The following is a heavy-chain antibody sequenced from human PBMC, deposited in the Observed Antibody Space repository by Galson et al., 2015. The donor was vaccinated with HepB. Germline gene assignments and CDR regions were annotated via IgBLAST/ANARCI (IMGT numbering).Heavy chain of an antibody. CDR2: ISSSSYI. V-gene: IGHV3-21*01. D-gene: IGHD6-19*01. CDR3: ARALIAVADPYYFDY. CDR1: GFTFSSYS. Sequence: SLRLSCAASGFTFSSYSMNWVRQAPGKGLEWVSSISSSSYIYYADSVKGRFTISRDNAKNSLYLQMNSLRAEDTAVYYCARALIAVADPYYFDYWGQGTLVTVSS. J-gene: IGHJ4*02.